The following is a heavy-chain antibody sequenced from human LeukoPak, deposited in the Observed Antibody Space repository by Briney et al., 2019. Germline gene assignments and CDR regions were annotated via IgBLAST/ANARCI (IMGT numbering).Heavy chain of an antibody. CDR1: GFTFISYR. CDR2: ISSSSSYI. V-gene: IGHV3-21*04. J-gene: IGHJ3*02. CDR3: AKWEGGYGDYGDAFDI. D-gene: IGHD4-17*01. Sequence: KAGGSLRLSCAAAGFTFISYRMNWVRQAAGKGLEWVASISSSSSYIYYADSVKGRFTISRDNAKNSLYLQMNCLRAEDTAVYYCAKWEGGYGDYGDAFDIWGQGTMVTVSS.